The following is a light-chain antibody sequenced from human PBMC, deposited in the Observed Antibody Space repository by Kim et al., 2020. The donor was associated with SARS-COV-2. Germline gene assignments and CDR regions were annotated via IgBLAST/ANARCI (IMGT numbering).Light chain of an antibody. J-gene: IGKJ2*01. CDR3: QHYIRFPYT. V-gene: IGKV1-5*03. CDR2: LAS. CDR1: ESIGNW. Sequence: DIQMTQSPSTLSASVGDRVTITCRASESIGNWLAWYQQKPGKAPKLLIYLASTLESGVPSRFRGSGSGTEFTLTITSLQPDDFATYYCQHYIRFPYTIGQGTKLEI.